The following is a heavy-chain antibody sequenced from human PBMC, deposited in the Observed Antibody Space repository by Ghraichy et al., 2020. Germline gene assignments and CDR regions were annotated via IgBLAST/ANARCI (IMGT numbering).Heavy chain of an antibody. V-gene: IGHV3-53*01. CDR1: GFTDSNNY. D-gene: IGHD2-21*02. J-gene: IGHJ5*02. CDR2: IYSGGST. CDR3: ARGRGGDDNWFDP. Sequence: GGSLRLSCAAAGFTDSNNYMNWLREASGKGLEWVSVIYSGGSTYYADSVKGRFTISRDNSKNTLYLQMNSLRAEDTAVYYCARGRGGDDNWFDPWGQGTLVTVSS.